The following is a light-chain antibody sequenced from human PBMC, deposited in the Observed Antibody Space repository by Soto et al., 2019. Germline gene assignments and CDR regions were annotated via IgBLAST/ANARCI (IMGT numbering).Light chain of an antibody. Sequence: QLVLTQSPSASASLGASVKLTCTLSSGHSNYAIAWHQQQPERGPRYLMILNSDGSHHKGDGIPDRFSGSNSGADYYLTISSLQSEDEGDYYCQTWGTGIVIFGGGTKVTVL. CDR3: QTWGTGIVI. V-gene: IGLV4-69*01. CDR1: SGHSNYA. J-gene: IGLJ2*01. CDR2: LNSDGSH.